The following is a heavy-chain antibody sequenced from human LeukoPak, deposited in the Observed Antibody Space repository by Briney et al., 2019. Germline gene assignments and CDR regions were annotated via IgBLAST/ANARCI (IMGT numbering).Heavy chain of an antibody. V-gene: IGHV3-72*01. D-gene: IGHD3-3*01. Sequence: PGGSLRLSCAASGFTFSRHWMTWVRQAPGKGLEWVGRSRNKAKSYTPEYAASVKGRFTISRDDSKNSVYLQMNSLKTEDTAVYYCASDLEGYYYGMDVWGQGTTVTVSS. CDR2: SRNKAKSYTP. CDR1: GFTFSRHW. CDR3: ASDLEGYYYGMDV. J-gene: IGHJ6*02.